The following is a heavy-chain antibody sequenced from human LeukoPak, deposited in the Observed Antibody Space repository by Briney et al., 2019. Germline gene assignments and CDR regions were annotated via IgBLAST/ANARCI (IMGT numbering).Heavy chain of an antibody. V-gene: IGHV3-30*03. J-gene: IGHJ6*02. CDR1: GFTFSSYG. D-gene: IGHD2-15*01. CDR3: TRGPRPLRYCSGGSCPSYYSGMDV. CDR2: ISFDGNNK. Sequence: GRSLRLSCAASGFTFSSYGMHWVRLAPGKGLEWVAVISFDGNNKYYADSVKGRFTISRDNSKNTLFLQMNSLRVEDTAVYSCTRGPRPLRYCSGGSCPSYYSGMDVWGLGTTVTVSS.